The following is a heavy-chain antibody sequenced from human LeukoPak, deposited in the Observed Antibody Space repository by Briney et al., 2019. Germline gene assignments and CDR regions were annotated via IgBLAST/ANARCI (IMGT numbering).Heavy chain of an antibody. V-gene: IGHV3-30*02. CDR1: GFTFSSYG. D-gene: IGHD3-3*01. J-gene: IGHJ6*03. CDR3: AKDRGIFGVNYYYMDV. Sequence: GRSLRLSCAASGFTFSSYGMHWVRQAPGKGLEWVAFIRYDGSNKYYADSVKGRFTISRDNSKNTLYLQMNSLRAEDTAVYYCAKDRGIFGVNYYYMDVWGKGTTVTVSS. CDR2: IRYDGSNK.